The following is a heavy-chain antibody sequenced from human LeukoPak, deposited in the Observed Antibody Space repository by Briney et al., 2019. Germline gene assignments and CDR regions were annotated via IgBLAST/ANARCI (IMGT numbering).Heavy chain of an antibody. CDR1: GGSFSGYY. J-gene: IGHJ1*01. V-gene: IGHV4-34*01. CDR2: INHSGGT. CDR3: ARRHQLLWYFQH. D-gene: IGHD2-2*01. Sequence: PSETLSLTCAVYGGSFSGYYWSWIRQPPGKGLEWVGEINHSGGTNYNPSLKTRVTITVDTSKNQFSLKLSSATAADTAVYYCARRHQLLWYFQHWGQGTLVTVSS.